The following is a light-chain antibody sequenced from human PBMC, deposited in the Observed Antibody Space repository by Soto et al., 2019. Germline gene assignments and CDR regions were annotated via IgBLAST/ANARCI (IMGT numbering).Light chain of an antibody. V-gene: IGLV1-40*01. CDR3: QSYDSSLSVVV. CDR2: GNS. CDR1: SSNIGAGYD. Sequence: QSVLTQPPSVSGAPGQRVTISCTGSSSNIGAGYDVHWYQQLPGTAPKLFIYGNSNRPSGVPDRFSGSKSGTSASLAITGLQAEDEADYYCQSYDSSLSVVVFGGGTQLTVL. J-gene: IGLJ2*01.